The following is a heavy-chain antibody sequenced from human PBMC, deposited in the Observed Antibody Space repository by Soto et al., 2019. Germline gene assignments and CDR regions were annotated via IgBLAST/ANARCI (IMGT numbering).Heavy chain of an antibody. CDR1: GGSISNYY. J-gene: IGHJ6*02. CDR2: VDDSWGT. D-gene: IGHD3-10*01. CDR3: ARKGFGALHRLVDV. V-gene: IGHV4-59*08. Sequence: QVPLQESGPGLVKPSETLSLSCTVSGGSISNYYWSWFRQTPGKGLEWIVYVDDSWGTNYNPSLKSRVAISLYTSKSQFSLQRTSVTDTDTAVYYCARKGFGALHRLVDVWGQGTTVTVSS.